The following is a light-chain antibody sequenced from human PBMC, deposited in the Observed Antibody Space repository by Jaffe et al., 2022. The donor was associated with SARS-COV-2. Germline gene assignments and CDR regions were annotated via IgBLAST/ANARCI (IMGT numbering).Light chain of an antibody. CDR2: DAS. V-gene: IGKV1-33*01. Sequence: DIQMTQSPSSLSASVGDRVTITCQASQDISNYLNWYQQKPGKAPKLLMYDASNLEIGVPSRFSGSGSGTYFTFTISSLQPEDIATYYCQQYENHFTFGPGTKVDIK. CDR1: QDISNY. CDR3: QQYENHFT. J-gene: IGKJ3*01.